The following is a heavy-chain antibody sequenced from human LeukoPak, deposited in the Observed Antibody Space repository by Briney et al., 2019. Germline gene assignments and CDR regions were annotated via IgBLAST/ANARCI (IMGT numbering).Heavy chain of an antibody. CDR1: GFTFSSYG. Sequence: GGSLRLSCAASGFTFSSYGMHWVREAPGKGLEGVAVILYDGSNKYYADSVKGRFTISRDNSKNTLYLQINSMRAEDTAVYYCSVSNFGSEYYYYGMDVWGQGTTVTVSS. CDR3: SVSNFGSEYYYYGMDV. V-gene: IGHV3-30*03. CDR2: ILYDGSNK. J-gene: IGHJ6*02. D-gene: IGHD2-8*01.